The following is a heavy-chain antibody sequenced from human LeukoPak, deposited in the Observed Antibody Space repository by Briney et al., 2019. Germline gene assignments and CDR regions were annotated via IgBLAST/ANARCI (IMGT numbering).Heavy chain of an antibody. V-gene: IGHV7-4-1*02. Sequence: ASVKVSCKASGYTFNKYAINWVRQAPGQGLEWMGWINTNTGNPSYARDFTGRFVFSLDTSVDSAFLQINNLKAEDTAFYYCTLGSYWGQGTLVTVSS. CDR3: TLGSY. J-gene: IGHJ4*02. CDR2: INTNTGNP. D-gene: IGHD3-10*01. CDR1: GYTFNKYA.